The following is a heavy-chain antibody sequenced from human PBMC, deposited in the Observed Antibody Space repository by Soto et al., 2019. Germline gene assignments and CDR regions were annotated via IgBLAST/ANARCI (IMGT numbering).Heavy chain of an antibody. CDR2: ISGDGGST. V-gene: IGHV3-43*02. D-gene: IGHD1-26*01. CDR3: AKDISSRGYGGISGSYYYYYGMDV. Sequence: GGSLRLSCAASGFTFDDYAMHWVRQAPGKGLEWVSLISGDGGSTYYADSVKGRFTISRDNSKNSLYLQMNSLRTEDTALYYCAKDISSRGYGGISGSYYYYYGMDVWGQGTTVTVSS. J-gene: IGHJ6*02. CDR1: GFTFDDYA.